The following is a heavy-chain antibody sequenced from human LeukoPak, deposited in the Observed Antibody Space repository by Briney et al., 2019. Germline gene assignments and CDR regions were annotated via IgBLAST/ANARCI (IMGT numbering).Heavy chain of an antibody. J-gene: IGHJ4*02. CDR3: ARFPAARPH. CDR1: GFTFSSYG. CDR2: IWYDGSNK. V-gene: IGHV3-33*01. Sequence: GRSLRLSCAASGFTFSSYGMHWVRQAPGKGLEWVAVIWYDGSNKYYADSVKGRFTISRDNAKNSLYLQMNSLRAEDTAVYYCARFPAARPHWGQGTLVTVSS. D-gene: IGHD6-6*01.